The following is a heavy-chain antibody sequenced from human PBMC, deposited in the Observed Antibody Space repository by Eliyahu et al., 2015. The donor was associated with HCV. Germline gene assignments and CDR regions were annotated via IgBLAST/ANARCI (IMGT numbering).Heavy chain of an antibody. CDR3: AKDLPLKVFYGAPLHYYSYAMDV. CDR2: ISYDGSDK. J-gene: IGHJ6*02. CDR1: GFXFSXXG. D-gene: IGHD4-17*01. V-gene: IGHV3-30*18. Sequence: QVHLVESGGGVVQPGRSLSLSCAASGFXFSXXGXPWVXQAPGKGLEWVAVISYDGSDKKYADFVKGRFTISRDNSKNTLYLQMNSLRARDTAVYYCAKDLPLKVFYGAPLHYYSYAMDVWGQGTTVTVSS.